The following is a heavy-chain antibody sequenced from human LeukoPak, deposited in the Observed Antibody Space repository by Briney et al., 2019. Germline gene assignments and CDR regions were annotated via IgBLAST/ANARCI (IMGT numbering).Heavy chain of an antibody. Sequence: GGSLRLSCAASGFTLSSYEMNWVRQAPGKGLVWVSRINSDGSSTSYADSVKGRFTISRDNAKNTLYLQMNSLRAEDTAVYYCAREKIVGANGYWGQGTLVTVSS. CDR3: AREKIVGANGY. V-gene: IGHV3-74*01. J-gene: IGHJ4*02. CDR1: GFTLSSYE. D-gene: IGHD1-26*01. CDR2: INSDGSST.